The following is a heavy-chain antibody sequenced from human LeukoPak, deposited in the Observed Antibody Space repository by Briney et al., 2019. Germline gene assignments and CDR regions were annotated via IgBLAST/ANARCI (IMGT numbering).Heavy chain of an antibody. CDR2: IYYSGST. Sequence: SETLSLTCTVSGGSISSRSYYWGWIRQPPGKGLEWIGSIYYSGSTYYNPSLKSRVTISVDTSKNQFSLKLSSVTAADTAVYYCARKNYGDYPDYWGQGTLVTVSS. J-gene: IGHJ4*02. CDR1: GGSISSRSYY. CDR3: ARKNYGDYPDY. D-gene: IGHD4-17*01. V-gene: IGHV4-39*07.